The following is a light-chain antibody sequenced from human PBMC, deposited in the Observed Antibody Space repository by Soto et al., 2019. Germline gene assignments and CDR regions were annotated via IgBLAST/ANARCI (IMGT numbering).Light chain of an antibody. CDR3: QQYDSSPVT. Sequence: ENVLTQSPGTLSSSPGERATLSCRASQSVSSSYLTWYQQKPGQAPRLLIYGASSRDTDIPDRFSGSGSGTDFTLTISRLEPEDFAVYYYQQYDSSPVTFGQGTKLEIK. J-gene: IGKJ2*01. CDR1: QSVSSSY. V-gene: IGKV3-20*01. CDR2: GAS.